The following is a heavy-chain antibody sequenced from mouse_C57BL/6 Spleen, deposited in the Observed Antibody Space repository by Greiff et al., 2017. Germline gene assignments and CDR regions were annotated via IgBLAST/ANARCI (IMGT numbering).Heavy chain of an antibody. Sequence: VKLLQSGAELVKPGDSVKLSCKASGYTFTGYCIEWVKQRPGHGLEWIGEIFPGSGSTNHNAKVNGRATFTADTSSNTAYMQLSSLTTEDSAIYYCARGRGGTHGDYWGQGTPVTVSA. J-gene: IGHJ3*01. CDR1: GYTFTGYC. D-gene: IGHD4-1*01. V-gene: IGHV1-9*01. CDR2: IFPGSGST. CDR3: ARGRGGTHGDY.